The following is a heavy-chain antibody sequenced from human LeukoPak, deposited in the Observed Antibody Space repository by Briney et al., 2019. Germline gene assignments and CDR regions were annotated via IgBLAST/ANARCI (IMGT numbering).Heavy chain of an antibody. V-gene: IGHV3-7*03. CDR1: GFTFSSYW. Sequence: GGSLRLSCAASGFTFSSYWMSWVRQAPGKGLEWVANIKQDGSEKYYVDSVKGRFTISRDNAKNSRYLQMNSLRAEDTAVYYCARAPARYCSGGSCRNWFDPWGQGTLVTVSS. CDR2: IKQDGSEK. J-gene: IGHJ5*02. CDR3: ARAPARYCSGGSCRNWFDP. D-gene: IGHD2-15*01.